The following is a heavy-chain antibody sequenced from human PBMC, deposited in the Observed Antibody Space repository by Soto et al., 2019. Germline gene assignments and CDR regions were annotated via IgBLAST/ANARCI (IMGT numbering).Heavy chain of an antibody. Sequence: GASVKVSCKASGYTFTSYDINWLRQSTGQGLEWMGWMNPNSGNTGYAQKFQGRVTMTRNTSISTAYMELSSLRSEDTAVYYCAREPAATLYYYGMDVWGQGTTVTVSS. CDR2: MNPNSGNT. V-gene: IGHV1-8*01. CDR1: GYTFTSYD. J-gene: IGHJ6*02. CDR3: AREPAATLYYYGMDV. D-gene: IGHD2-15*01.